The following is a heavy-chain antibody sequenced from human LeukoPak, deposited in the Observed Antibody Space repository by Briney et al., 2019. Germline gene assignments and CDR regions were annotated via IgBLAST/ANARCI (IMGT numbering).Heavy chain of an antibody. V-gene: IGHV4-39*07. CDR2: IYYSGST. CDR1: GGSISSSSYY. CDR3: ARDLRDSSGYYLVHFQH. D-gene: IGHD3-22*01. J-gene: IGHJ1*01. Sequence: SETLSLTCTVSGGSISSSSYYWGWIRQPPGKGLEWIGSIYYSGSTYYNPSLKSRVTISVDTSKNQFSLKLSSVTAADTAVYYCARDLRDSSGYYLVHFQHWGQGTLVTVSS.